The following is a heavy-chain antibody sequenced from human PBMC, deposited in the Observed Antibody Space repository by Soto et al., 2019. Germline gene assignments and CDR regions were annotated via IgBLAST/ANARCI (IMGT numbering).Heavy chain of an antibody. Sequence: QEHLVESGGGVVQPGKSLRLSCTASGFSLTSFTVHWVRQAPGKGLEWVTLISYDGSKKDYIDSVKGRLTIYRDNFKNTVYMEIDNRRTEDKAVYFCATGRHLAMTELDFYYRLDVWGQWTKVPVSS. J-gene: IGHJ6*02. V-gene: IGHV3-30-3*01. CDR3: ATGRHLAMTELDFYYRLDV. CDR1: GFSLTSFT. CDR2: ISYDGSKK. D-gene: IGHD1-26*01.